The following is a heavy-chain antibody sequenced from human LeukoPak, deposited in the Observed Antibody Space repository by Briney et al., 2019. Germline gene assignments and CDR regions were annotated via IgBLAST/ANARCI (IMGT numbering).Heavy chain of an antibody. CDR3: ASPGYPYYYGSGSYEDAFDI. CDR1: GFTFSSYS. D-gene: IGHD3-10*01. Sequence: GGSLRLSCAASGFTFSSYSMNWVRQAPGKGLEWVSSISSSSSYIYYADSVKGRFTISRDNAKNSLYLQMNSLRAEDTAAYYCASPGYPYYYGSGSYEDAFDIWGQGTMVTVSS. V-gene: IGHV3-21*01. J-gene: IGHJ3*02. CDR2: ISSSSSYI.